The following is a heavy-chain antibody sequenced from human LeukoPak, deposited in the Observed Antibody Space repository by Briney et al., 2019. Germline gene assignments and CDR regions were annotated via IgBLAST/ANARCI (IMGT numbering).Heavy chain of an antibody. J-gene: IGHJ4*02. CDR2: INAGNGNT. Sequence: ASVKVSCKASGYTFTSYAMHWVRQAPGQRLEWMGWINAGNGNTKYSQEFQGRVTITRDTSASTAYMELSSLRSEDMAVYYCASAIAAAGGFDYWGQGTLVTVSS. V-gene: IGHV1-3*03. CDR1: GYTFTSYA. CDR3: ASAIAAAGGFDY. D-gene: IGHD6-13*01.